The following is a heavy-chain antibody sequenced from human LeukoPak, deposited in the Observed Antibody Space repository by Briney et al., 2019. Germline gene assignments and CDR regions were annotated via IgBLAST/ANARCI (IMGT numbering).Heavy chain of an antibody. Sequence: GGSLRLSCAASGFTFTNAWMSWVRQAPGNGLEWVGRIKSKADGGTTDNAAPVKGRFSISRDDSKNTAYLQVHSLETEDTAVYYCSRGIYYYGSSGYPSGYYYGMDVWGQGTTVTVSS. CDR1: GFTFTNAW. CDR2: IKSKADGGTT. D-gene: IGHD3-22*01. CDR3: SRGIYYYGSSGYPSGYYYGMDV. V-gene: IGHV3-15*01. J-gene: IGHJ6*02.